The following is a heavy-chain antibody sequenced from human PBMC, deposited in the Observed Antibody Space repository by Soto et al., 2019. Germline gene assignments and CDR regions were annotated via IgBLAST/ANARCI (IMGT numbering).Heavy chain of an antibody. Sequence: GGSLRLSCAASGFTFSSYAMSWVRQAPGKGLEWVSAISGSGGSTYYADSVKGRFTISRDNSKNTLYLQMNSLRAEETAVYYCAKLPPPTRWLDQHRDFYYYYGMDVWGQGTTVTVSS. J-gene: IGHJ6*02. CDR3: AKLPPPTRWLDQHRDFYYYYGMDV. D-gene: IGHD5-12*01. CDR1: GFTFSSYA. V-gene: IGHV3-23*01. CDR2: ISGSGGST.